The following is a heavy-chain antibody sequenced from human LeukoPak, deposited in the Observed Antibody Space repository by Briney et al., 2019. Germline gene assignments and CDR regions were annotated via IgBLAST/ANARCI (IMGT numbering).Heavy chain of an antibody. CDR1: GFTFSSYE. V-gene: IGHV3-48*03. D-gene: IGHD3-22*01. J-gene: IGHJ4*02. CDR2: ISSSGSTI. Sequence: PGGSLRLSCAASGFTFSSYEMNWVRQAPGKGLEWVSYISSSGSTIYYADSVKGRFTISRDNAKNSLYLQMNSLRAEDTAVYYCARDLYQYYYDSSGFDYWGQGTLVTVSS. CDR3: ARDLYQYYYDSSGFDY.